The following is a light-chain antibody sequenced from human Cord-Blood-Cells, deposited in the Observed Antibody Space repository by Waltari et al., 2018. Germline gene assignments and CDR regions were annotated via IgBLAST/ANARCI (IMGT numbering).Light chain of an antibody. CDR1: SSYVGGYNF. CDR3: SSYTSSSTWL. Sequence: QSALTQPASVSGSPGQSITISCTGTSSYVGGYNFVSWYHQHPCKAPKPMIYDVSKRPSGLSNRFSGSKSGNTASLTISGLQAEDEADYYCSSYTSSSTWLFGGGTKLTVL. V-gene: IGLV2-14*01. J-gene: IGLJ3*02. CDR2: DVS.